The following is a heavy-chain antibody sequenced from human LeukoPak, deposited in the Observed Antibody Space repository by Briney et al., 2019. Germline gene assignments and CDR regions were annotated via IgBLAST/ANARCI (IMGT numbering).Heavy chain of an antibody. V-gene: IGHV3-23*01. CDR1: GFTFSSYA. CDR2: ISGSGGST. Sequence: GGSLRLSCAASGFTFSSYAMSWVRQAPGKGLEWVSAISGSGGSTYYADSVKGRFTISRDNSENTLYLQMNSLRAEDTAVYYCAKANSYGYFGYFQHWGQGTLVTVSS. CDR3: AKANSYGYFGYFQH. J-gene: IGHJ1*01. D-gene: IGHD5-18*01.